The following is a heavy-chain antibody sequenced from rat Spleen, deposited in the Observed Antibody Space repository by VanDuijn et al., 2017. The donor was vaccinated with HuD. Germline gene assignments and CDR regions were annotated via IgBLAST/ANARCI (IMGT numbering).Heavy chain of an antibody. V-gene: IGHV2-1*01. CDR2: IWSGGST. J-gene: IGHJ4*01. CDR1: GFSLTNYH. CDR3: TRGVMDA. Sequence: QVQLKESGPGLMQPSQTLSLTCIVSGFSLTNYHVHWVRQSPGKGLEWMGVIWSGGSTAYNSLLKSRLTISRDTSKSQVFLKMNSLQTEDTAIYFCTRGVMDAWGQGASVTVSS.